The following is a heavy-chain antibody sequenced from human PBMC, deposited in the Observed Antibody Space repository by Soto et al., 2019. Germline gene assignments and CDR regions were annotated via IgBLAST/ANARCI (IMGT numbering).Heavy chain of an antibody. J-gene: IGHJ6*02. CDR3: AIAEDFWSGYSDYYYAMDV. D-gene: IGHD3-3*01. V-gene: IGHV1-69*13. Sequence: GASVKVSCKASGGTFDTSAISWVRQAPGQGLEWIGVIIPIFGTAYYAQKFQGRVTIIADESTSTAYMELTSLRSEDTAVYYFAIAEDFWSGYSDYYYAMDVWGQGTTVTVSS. CDR1: GGTFDTSA. CDR2: IIPIFGTA.